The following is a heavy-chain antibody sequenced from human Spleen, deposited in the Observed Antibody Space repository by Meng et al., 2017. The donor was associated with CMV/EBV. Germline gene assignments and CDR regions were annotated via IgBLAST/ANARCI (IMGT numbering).Heavy chain of an antibody. CDR3: ARDVGGYCSSTSCYIGWFDP. D-gene: IGHD2-2*02. V-gene: IGHV1-18*01. CDR2: ISAYNGNT. CDR1: GYTFTSYG. J-gene: IGHJ5*02. Sequence: QVPLVAAGAWVKKPRASGKVPCKASGYTFTSYGSSWVRPAPGQGLEWMGWISAYNGNTSYAQKLQGRVTMTTDTSTSTAYMELRSLRSDDTAVYYCARDVGGYCSSTSCYIGWFDPWGQGTLVTVSS.